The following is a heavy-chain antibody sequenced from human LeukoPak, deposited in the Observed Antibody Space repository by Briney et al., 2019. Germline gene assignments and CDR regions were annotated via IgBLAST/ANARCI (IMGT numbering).Heavy chain of an antibody. V-gene: IGHV4-34*01. CDR2: INHSGST. CDR3: ARDVYGDYPTGY. Sequence: KSSETLSLTCSVSGGSISSYYWSWIRQPPGKGLEWIGEINHSGSTNYNPSLKSRVTISVDTSKNQFSLKLSSVTAADTAVYYCARDVYGDYPTGYWGQGTLVTVSS. D-gene: IGHD4-17*01. CDR1: GGSISSYY. J-gene: IGHJ4*02.